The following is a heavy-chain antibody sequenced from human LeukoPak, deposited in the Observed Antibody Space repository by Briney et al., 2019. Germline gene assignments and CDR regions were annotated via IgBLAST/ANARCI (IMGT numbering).Heavy chain of an antibody. CDR1: GYTFTGYY. CDR2: INPNSGGT. V-gene: IGHV1-2*06. CDR3: ARETKTFGGANTY. Sequence: ASVKVSCKASGYTFTGYYMHWVRQAPGQGLEWMGRINPNSGGTNYAQKFQGRVTMTRDTSIRTAYMELSRLRSDDTAVYYCARETKTFGGANTYWGQGTLVTVSS. J-gene: IGHJ4*02. D-gene: IGHD3-16*01.